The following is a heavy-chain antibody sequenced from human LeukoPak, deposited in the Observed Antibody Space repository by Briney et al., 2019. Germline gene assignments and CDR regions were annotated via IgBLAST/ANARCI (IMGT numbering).Heavy chain of an antibody. CDR3: ARQKTTVDY. V-gene: IGHV4-39*01. J-gene: IGHJ4*02. CDR2: IYYSGTT. CDR1: GGSISGSTYY. Sequence: PSETLSLTCIVSGGSISGSTYYWGWIRQPPGKGLEWIATIYYSGTTYYNPSLKSRVTISVDTSKNQFSLKLSSVTAADTAMYYCARQKTTVDYWGQGTLVTVSS. D-gene: IGHD4-11*01.